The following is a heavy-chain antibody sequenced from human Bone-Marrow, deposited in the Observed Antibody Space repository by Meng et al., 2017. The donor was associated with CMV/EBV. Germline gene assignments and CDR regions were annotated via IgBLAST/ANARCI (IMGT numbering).Heavy chain of an antibody. J-gene: IGHJ4*02. V-gene: IGHV1-2*02. D-gene: IGHD3-22*01. Sequence: ASVKVSCKASGYTLTGYYMHWVRQAPGQGLEWMGWINPNSGGTNYAQKFQGRVTMTRDTSISTAYMELSRLRSEDTAVYYCARVGHYYDSSGYYYPYWGQGTLVTVSS. CDR1: GYTLTGYY. CDR2: INPNSGGT. CDR3: ARVGHYYDSSGYYYPY.